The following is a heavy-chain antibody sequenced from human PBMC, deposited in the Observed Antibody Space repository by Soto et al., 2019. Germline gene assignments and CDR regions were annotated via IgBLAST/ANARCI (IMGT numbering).Heavy chain of an antibody. V-gene: IGHV1-18*01. CDR1: GYTFFTYD. J-gene: IGHJ5*02. CDR2: ISTYSGDT. D-gene: IGHD5-12*01. CDR3: ARHHGPTTSENGFDP. Sequence: QVHLVQSGVEVKTPGASVKVSCQASGYTFFTYDISWVRQAPGQGLERLGWISTYSGDTKYAQKFQGRVTMTTDTSTTTAYLELRSLRSDDTAVYYCARHHGPTTSENGFDPWGQGILVTVSS.